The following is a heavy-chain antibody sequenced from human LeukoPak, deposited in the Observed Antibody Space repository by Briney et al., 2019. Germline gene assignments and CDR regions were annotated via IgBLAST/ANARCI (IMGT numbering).Heavy chain of an antibody. Sequence: GGSLRLSCTASGFTFSSYAMSWVRQAPGKGLEWVSAISGSGDRTYYADSVKGRFTISRDNSKNTLYLQMSTLRAEDTAVYYCAKELPFSQWIFVDYWGQGTLVTVSS. V-gene: IGHV3-23*01. CDR2: ISGSGDRT. CDR3: AKELPFSQWIFVDY. CDR1: GFTFSSYA. D-gene: IGHD3-3*01. J-gene: IGHJ4*02.